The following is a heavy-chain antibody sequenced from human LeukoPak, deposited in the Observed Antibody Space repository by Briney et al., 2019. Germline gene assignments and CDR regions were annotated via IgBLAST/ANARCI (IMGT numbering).Heavy chain of an antibody. Sequence: ASVKVSCKASGYTFTGYYMHLVRQAPGQGLERMGWINSNSGGTNYAQKFQGRVTMTRDTSISTAYMELSRLRSDDTAVYYCARVRYYDFWSGSYDAFDIWGQGTMVIVSS. CDR2: INSNSGGT. D-gene: IGHD3-3*01. CDR1: GYTFTGYY. V-gene: IGHV1-2*02. CDR3: ARVRYYDFWSGSYDAFDI. J-gene: IGHJ3*02.